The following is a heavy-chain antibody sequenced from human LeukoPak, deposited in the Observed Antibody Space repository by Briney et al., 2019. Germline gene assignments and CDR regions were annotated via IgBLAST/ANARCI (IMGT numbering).Heavy chain of an antibody. CDR1: GFTFSSYW. CDR3: ARDPGEYYDSSGYAGRNLDY. Sequence: GGSLRLSCAASGFTFSSYWMSWVRQAPGMGLEWVANIKQDGSEKYYVDSVKGRFTISRDNAKNSLYLQMNSLRAEDTAVYYCARDPGEYYDSSGYAGRNLDYWGQGTLVTVSS. V-gene: IGHV3-7*01. J-gene: IGHJ4*02. CDR2: IKQDGSEK. D-gene: IGHD3-22*01.